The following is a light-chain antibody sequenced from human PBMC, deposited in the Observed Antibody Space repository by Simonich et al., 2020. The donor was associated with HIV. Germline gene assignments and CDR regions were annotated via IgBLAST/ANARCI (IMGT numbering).Light chain of an antibody. Sequence: EIVLTQSPATLSLSPGKRATLSCRASQSVSSYLAWYQQKPGQAPRLLIYDASNRATGIPARFSGSGSGTDFTLTISSLEPEDFAGYDCQQRSNWPLTFGGGTKVEIK. J-gene: IGKJ4*01. V-gene: IGKV3-11*01. CDR1: QSVSSY. CDR3: QQRSNWPLT. CDR2: DAS.